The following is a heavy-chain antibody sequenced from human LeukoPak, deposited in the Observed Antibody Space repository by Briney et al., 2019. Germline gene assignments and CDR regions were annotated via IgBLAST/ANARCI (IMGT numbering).Heavy chain of an antibody. CDR1: GGTFSSYA. V-gene: IGHV1-69*04. D-gene: IGHD1-20*01. J-gene: IGHJ3*02. Sequence: SVKVSCKASGGTFSSYAISWVRQAPGQGLEWMGRIIPILGIANYAQKFQGRVTITADKSTSTAYMELSSLRSEDTAVYYCAKISAGEITGTSGDAFDIWGQGTMVTVSS. CDR2: IIPILGIA. CDR3: AKISAGEITGTSGDAFDI.